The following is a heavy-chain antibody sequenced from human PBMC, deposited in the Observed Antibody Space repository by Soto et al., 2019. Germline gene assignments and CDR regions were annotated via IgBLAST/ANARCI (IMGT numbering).Heavy chain of an antibody. CDR3: ARVGGSFDGSWDS. CDR2: MAYDGNRE. CDR1: GFTFNMYV. Sequence: QVQLVESGGGVVQPGRSLRLSCAASGFTFNMYVMHWVRQAPGKGLEWVAVMAYDGNREYYGDSVKGRFFVSRDNSTNTLYLQMNSLRPEDTAVYYCARVGGSFDGSWDSWGQGALVTVSS. D-gene: IGHD1-26*01. V-gene: IGHV3-30-3*01. J-gene: IGHJ4*02.